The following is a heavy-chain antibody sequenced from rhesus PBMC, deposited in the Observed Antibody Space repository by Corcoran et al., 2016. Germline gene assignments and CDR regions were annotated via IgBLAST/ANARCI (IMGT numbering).Heavy chain of an antibody. J-gene: IGHJ5-1*01. CDR1: GGSISDYYY. V-gene: IGHV4-143*01. CDR3: ASESFDV. Sequence: QVQLQESGPGLVKPSETLSLTCPVSGGSISDYYYWSWIRQPPGKGLEWVGGIYGNSANTSYNPSLKSRVSMSKDTSKNQFSLKLSSVTAADTAVYYCASESFDVWGPGVLVTVSS. CDR2: IYGNSANT.